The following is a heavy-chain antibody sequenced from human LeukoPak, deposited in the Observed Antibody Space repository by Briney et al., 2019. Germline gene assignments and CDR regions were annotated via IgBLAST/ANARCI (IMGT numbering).Heavy chain of an antibody. CDR2: IYHSGST. V-gene: IGHV4-30-2*01. CDR1: GGSISSGGYS. D-gene: IGHD1-26*01. Sequence: SETLSLTCAVSGGSISSGGYSWRWIRQPPGKGLEWIGYIYHSGSTYYNPSLKSRVTMSVDRSKNQFSLKLISVTAADTAVYYCARAFVVGATTAPYYFDYWGQGTLVTVSS. J-gene: IGHJ4*02. CDR3: ARAFVVGATTAPYYFDY.